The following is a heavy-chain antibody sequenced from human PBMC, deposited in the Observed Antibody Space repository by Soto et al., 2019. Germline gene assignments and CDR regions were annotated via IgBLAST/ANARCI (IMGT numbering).Heavy chain of an antibody. V-gene: IGHV4-59*01. Sequence: SETLSLTCTASGGSISGYYWSWIRQPPGKGLEWIGYIYYSGSTNYNPSLKSRVTISVDTSKNQFSLKLSSVTAADTAVYYCARGGQLRAYYFDYWGQGTLVTVSS. CDR2: IYYSGST. CDR1: GGSISGYY. D-gene: IGHD2-2*01. CDR3: ARGGQLRAYYFDY. J-gene: IGHJ4*02.